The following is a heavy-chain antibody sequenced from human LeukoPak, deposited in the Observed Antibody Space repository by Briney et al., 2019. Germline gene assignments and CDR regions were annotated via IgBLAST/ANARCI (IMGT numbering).Heavy chain of an antibody. CDR2: ISWNSGSI. J-gene: IGHJ3*02. V-gene: IGHV3-9*01. CDR1: GFTFDDYA. D-gene: IGHD4-17*01. CDR3: ARAAGGTTVTTIRHAFDI. Sequence: GGSLRLSCAASGFTFDDYAMHWVRQAPGKGLEWVSGISWNSGSIGYADSVKGRFTISRDNAKNSLYLQMNSLRAEDTAVYYCARAAGGTTVTTIRHAFDIWGQGTMVTVSS.